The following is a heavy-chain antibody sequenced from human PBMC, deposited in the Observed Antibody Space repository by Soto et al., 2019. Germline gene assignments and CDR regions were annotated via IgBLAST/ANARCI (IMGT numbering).Heavy chain of an antibody. Sequence: SETLSLTCSVSGGSVSSGSYYWTWIRQSPGKGLEWIGYIIPSGSTDYNPSLRSRVTISVDTSKNQFSLKLSSVTAADTAVYYCARDAAAAPVDYWGQGTLVTVSS. CDR1: GGSVSSGSYY. V-gene: IGHV4-61*01. CDR2: IIPSGST. J-gene: IGHJ4*02. D-gene: IGHD6-13*01. CDR3: ARDAAAAPVDY.